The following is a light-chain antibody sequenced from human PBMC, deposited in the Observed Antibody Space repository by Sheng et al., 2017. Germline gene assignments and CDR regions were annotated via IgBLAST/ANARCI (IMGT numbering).Light chain of an antibody. V-gene: IGKV4-1*01. CDR2: WAS. J-gene: IGKJ2*01. CDR1: LSVLYSSNNKNY. Sequence: IVMTQSPDSLAVSLGERATINCKSSLSVLYSSNNKNYLAWYQXKPGQPPRLLIYWASTRESGVPDRFSGXGSGTDFTLTISSLQAEDVAVYYCQQYYSSPPYTFGQGTKLEI. CDR3: QQYYSSPPYT.